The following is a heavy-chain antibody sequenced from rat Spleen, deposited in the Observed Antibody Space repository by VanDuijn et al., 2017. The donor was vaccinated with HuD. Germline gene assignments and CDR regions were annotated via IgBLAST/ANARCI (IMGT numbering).Heavy chain of an antibody. Sequence: EVKLVESGGGLVQPGRSLKLSCAASGFNFNDYWMDWVRQAPGKGLEWVSSISNDGGTTYYPDSVKGRFTISRDNAENTVYLQMNSLRSEDTATYYCAVAGYGYWGQGVMVTVSS. CDR3: AVAGYGY. D-gene: IGHD1-7*01. CDR2: ISNDGGTT. J-gene: IGHJ2*01. V-gene: IGHV5-58*01. CDR1: GFNFNDYW.